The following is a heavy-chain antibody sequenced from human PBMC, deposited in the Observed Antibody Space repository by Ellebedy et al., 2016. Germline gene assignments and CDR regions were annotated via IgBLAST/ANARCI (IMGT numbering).Heavy chain of an antibody. CDR3: IKETSAGGADH. J-gene: IGHJ4*02. CDR1: GFTFSSYS. Sequence: GESLKISXAASGFTFSSYSMNWVRQAPGKGLEWVSSISSSSSDIYYADSVKGRFTISRDNAKNSLYLQMNSLRAEDTAFYYCIKETSAGGADHWGQGTLVTVSS. D-gene: IGHD3-10*01. CDR2: ISSSSSDI. V-gene: IGHV3-21*04.